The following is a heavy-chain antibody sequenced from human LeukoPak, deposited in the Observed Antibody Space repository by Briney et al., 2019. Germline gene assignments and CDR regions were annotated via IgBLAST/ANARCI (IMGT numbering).Heavy chain of an antibody. D-gene: IGHD6-19*01. J-gene: IGHJ4*02. Sequence: SETLSLTCTVSGGSISSYYWSWIRQPAGKGLEWIGRIYTSGSTNYNPSLKSRVTMSVDTSKNQFSLKLSSVTAADTAVYYCAKRISSGWSYYFDYWGQGTLVTVSS. CDR3: AKRISSGWSYYFDY. CDR2: IYTSGST. CDR1: GGSISSYY. V-gene: IGHV4-4*07.